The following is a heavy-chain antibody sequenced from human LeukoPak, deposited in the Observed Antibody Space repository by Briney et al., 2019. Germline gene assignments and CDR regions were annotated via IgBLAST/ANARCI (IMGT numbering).Heavy chain of an antibody. J-gene: IGHJ5*02. CDR1: GASMSNYH. V-gene: IGHV4-59*01. CDR3: ARGTGGYRFDP. Sequence: SETLSLTCAVSGASMSNYHWSWIRQPPGRGLEYIGYVYNSGSTFYNPSLKSRVTISADTSRKQFSLKLASVTATDTAVYYCARGTGGYRFDPWGQGILVTVSS. CDR2: VYNSGST. D-gene: IGHD1-1*01.